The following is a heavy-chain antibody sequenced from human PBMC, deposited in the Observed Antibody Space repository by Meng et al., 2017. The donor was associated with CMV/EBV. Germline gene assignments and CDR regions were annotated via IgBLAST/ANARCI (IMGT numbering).Heavy chain of an antibody. Sequence: SVKVSCKASGGTFSSYAISWVRQAPGQGLEWMGGIIPILGIANYAQKFQGRVTITADKSTSTAYMELSSLRSEDTAVYYCAREGSGDYYDFWSGQGIDPWGQGTLVTVSS. J-gene: IGHJ5*02. D-gene: IGHD3-3*01. V-gene: IGHV1-69*10. CDR3: AREGSGDYYDFWSGQGIDP. CDR1: GGTFSSYA. CDR2: IIPILGIA.